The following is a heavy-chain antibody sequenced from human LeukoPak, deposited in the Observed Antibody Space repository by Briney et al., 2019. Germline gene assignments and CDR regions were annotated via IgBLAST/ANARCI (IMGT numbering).Heavy chain of an antibody. CDR3: AKVITMIVVVTPFDY. CDR2: ISGSGGST. D-gene: IGHD3-22*01. CDR1: GFTFSSYA. V-gene: IGHV3-23*01. J-gene: IGHJ4*02. Sequence: PGGSLRLSCVASGFTFSSYAMSWVRQAPGKGLEWVSGISGSGGSTYYADSVKGRFTISRDNSKNTLYLQMNSLRAEDTAVYYCAKVITMIVVVTPFDYWGQGTLVTVSS.